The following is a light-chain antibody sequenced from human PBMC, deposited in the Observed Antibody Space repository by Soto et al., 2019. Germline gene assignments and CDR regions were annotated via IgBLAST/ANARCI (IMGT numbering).Light chain of an antibody. CDR3: QQYNSYPLT. V-gene: IGKV1-5*01. CDR2: DAS. Sequence: DIQMTQSPSTRSASVGDRVTITCRASQSISSWLAWYQQKPGKAPKLLIYDASSLESGGPSRFSGSGSGTEFTLTISSLQPDDFATYYCQQYNSYPLTFGGGTKVEIK. J-gene: IGKJ4*01. CDR1: QSISSW.